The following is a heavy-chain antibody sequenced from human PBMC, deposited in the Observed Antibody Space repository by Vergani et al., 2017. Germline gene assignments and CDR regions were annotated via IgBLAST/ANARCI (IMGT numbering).Heavy chain of an antibody. J-gene: IGHJ6*02. V-gene: IGHV3-11*01. CDR1: GFTFSDYY. CDR2: ISSSGSTI. Sequence: QVQLVESGGGLVKPGGSLRLSCAASGFTFSDYYMSWIRQAPGKGLEWVSYISSSGSTIYYADSVKGRFTISRDNAKNTLYLQMNSLRAEDTAVYYCATDIAAAGINYYYYYGMDVWGQGTTVTVSS. D-gene: IGHD6-13*01. CDR3: ATDIAAAGINYYYYYGMDV.